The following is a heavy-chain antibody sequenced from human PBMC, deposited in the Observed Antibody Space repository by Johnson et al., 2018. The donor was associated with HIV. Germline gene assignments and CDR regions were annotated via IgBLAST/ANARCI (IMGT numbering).Heavy chain of an antibody. CDR1: GFTFSDYW. D-gene: IGHD2-15*01. J-gene: IGHJ3*02. V-gene: IGHV3-7*01. Sequence: VQLVESGGGLVQPGGSLRLSCAASGFTFSDYWMSWVRQAPGNGLEWVASIKYDGSDKYYVDSVKGRFTISRDNAKNSLFLQMNSLRAEDTAVYYCARSKDCSVSSCPDGFDIWGQGTMVIVSS. CDR2: IKYDGSDK. CDR3: ARSKDCSVSSCPDGFDI.